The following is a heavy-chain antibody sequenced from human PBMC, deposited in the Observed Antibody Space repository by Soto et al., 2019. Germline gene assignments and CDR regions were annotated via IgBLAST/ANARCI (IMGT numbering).Heavy chain of an antibody. CDR3: ATGDITMIVVVSGAVDI. D-gene: IGHD3-22*01. CDR1: GYTLTELS. V-gene: IGHV1-24*01. J-gene: IGHJ3*02. CDR2: FDPEDGET. Sequence: ASVKVSCKVSGYTLTELSMHWVRQAPGKGLEWMGGFDPEDGETIYAQKFQGRVTMTEDTSTDTAYMELSSLRSEDTAVYYCATGDITMIVVVSGAVDIWGQGTMVTLSS.